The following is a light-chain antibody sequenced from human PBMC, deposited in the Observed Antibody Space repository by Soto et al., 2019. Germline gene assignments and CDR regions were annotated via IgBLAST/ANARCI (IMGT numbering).Light chain of an antibody. J-gene: IGLJ1*01. CDR1: SSDVGGYSY. Sequence: QSALTQPASVSGSPGQSITISCTGTSSDVGGYSYVSWYQQHPGKAPKLMIYEVSNRPSGVSNRFSGSKSGNTASLTISGLLAEDEADYYCSSYTSSSTPYVFGSGTKLTVL. CDR2: EVS. V-gene: IGLV2-14*01. CDR3: SSYTSSSTPYV.